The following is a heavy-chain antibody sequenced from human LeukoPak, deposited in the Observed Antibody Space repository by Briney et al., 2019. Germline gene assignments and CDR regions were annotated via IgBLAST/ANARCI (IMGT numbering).Heavy chain of an antibody. Sequence: GASVKVSCKASGYTFTTYNINWVRQAPGQGLEWMGWISGYNGDTNYAQKLQGRVTMTTDTSTSTAYMELRSLRSDDTAVYYCARTSPYSSSWYRTFYYYYYMDVWGKGTTVTISS. CDR3: ARTSPYSSSWYRTFYYYYYMDV. V-gene: IGHV1-18*01. CDR1: GYTFTTYN. CDR2: ISGYNGDT. D-gene: IGHD6-13*01. J-gene: IGHJ6*03.